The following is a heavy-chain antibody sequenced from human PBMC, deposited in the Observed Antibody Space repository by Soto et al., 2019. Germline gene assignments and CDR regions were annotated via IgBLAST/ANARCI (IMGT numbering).Heavy chain of an antibody. CDR1: GGSISAFY. Sequence: SSETLSLTCTVSGGSISAFYWTWIRRPPGKGLEWIGYIYNNGGTNYNPSLQSRVTVSMDMSKNQFSLKLTSVTAADTAVYYCARDHSYYYDSSGYRPHAFERWGQGTMVTGSS. J-gene: IGHJ3*02. CDR2: IYNNGGT. V-gene: IGHV4-59*01. D-gene: IGHD3-22*01. CDR3: ARDHSYYYDSSGYRPHAFER.